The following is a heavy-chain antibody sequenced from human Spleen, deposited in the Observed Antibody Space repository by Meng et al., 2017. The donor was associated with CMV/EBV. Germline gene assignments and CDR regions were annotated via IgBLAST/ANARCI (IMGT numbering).Heavy chain of an antibody. J-gene: IGHJ6*02. CDR2: ISSTSSYI. D-gene: IGHD3-16*01. CDR3: AKSWDGLDV. Sequence: GGSLRLSCAASGFTFSSYSMNWVCQAPGTGLEWVSSISSTSSYIYYADSVKGRFTISRDNARNSLYLQMNSLRAEDTAVYYCAKSWDGLDVWGQGTTVTVSS. V-gene: IGHV3-21*01. CDR1: GFTFSSYS.